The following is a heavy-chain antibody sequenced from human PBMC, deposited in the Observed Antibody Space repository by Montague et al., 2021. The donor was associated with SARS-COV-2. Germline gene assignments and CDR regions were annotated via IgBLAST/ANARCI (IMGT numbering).Heavy chain of an antibody. J-gene: IGHJ3*02. CDR3: ARLSSGYSYEDFDI. D-gene: IGHD5-18*01. Sequence: QSGAEVKKPGESLKISCKGSGYSFTSCWIGWVRQMPGQVLAWMGIIYPGDSDTRYSPSFQGQITISADKSISTASLQSSSLKSSDTAMYYCARLSSGYSYEDFDIWGQGTMVTVSS. V-gene: IGHV5-51*01. CDR2: IYPGDSDT. CDR1: GYSFTSCW.